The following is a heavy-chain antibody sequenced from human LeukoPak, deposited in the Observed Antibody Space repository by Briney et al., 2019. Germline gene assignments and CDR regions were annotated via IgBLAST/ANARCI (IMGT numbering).Heavy chain of an antibody. D-gene: IGHD3-9*01. CDR2: INAGNGNT. CDR1: GYTFTSYA. J-gene: IGHJ6*02. Sequence: VASVKVSCKASGYTFTSYAMHWVRQAPGQRLEWMGWINAGNGNTKYSQKFQGRVTITRDTSASTAYMELSSLRSEDTAVYYCARGEHSGILTGRHSYYYYCGMDVWGQGTTVTVSS. CDR3: ARGEHSGILTGRHSYYYYCGMDV. V-gene: IGHV1-3*01.